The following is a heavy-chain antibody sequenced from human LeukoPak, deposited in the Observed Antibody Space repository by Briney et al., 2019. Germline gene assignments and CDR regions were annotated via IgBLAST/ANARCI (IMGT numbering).Heavy chain of an antibody. CDR3: ARGRYCSADICPGGDAFDI. CDR2: IYIRGST. D-gene: IGHD2-15*01. V-gene: IGHV4-4*07. J-gene: IGHJ3*02. Sequence: KSSETLSLTCTVSGGSINNYYWSWIRQPAGKGLEWIGRIYIRGSTNYNPSLKSRVTMSVDTSKNQFSLKLSSVTAADTAVYYCARGRYCSADICPGGDAFDIWGQGTMVSVSS. CDR1: GGSINNYY.